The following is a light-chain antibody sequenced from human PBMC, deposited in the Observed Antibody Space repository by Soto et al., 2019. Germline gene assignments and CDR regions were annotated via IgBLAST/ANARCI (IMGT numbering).Light chain of an antibody. CDR3: CSYAGSNNLVV. J-gene: IGLJ2*01. CDR1: SSDVGGYNY. V-gene: IGLV2-8*01. CDR2: EVS. Sequence: QSALTQPPSASGSPGQSVTISCTGTSSDVGGYNYVSWYQQHPGKAPKLMIYEVSKRPSGVPDRFSGSKSGNTASLTVSGLQAEDEADHYCCSYAGSNNLVVFGGGTKLTVL.